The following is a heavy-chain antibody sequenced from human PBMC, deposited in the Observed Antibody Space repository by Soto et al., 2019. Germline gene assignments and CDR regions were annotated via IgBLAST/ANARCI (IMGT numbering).Heavy chain of an antibody. Sequence: PGWCLRHTCEDAEITFNDYRMNCDRKVPGKGLVWVSHINTDGRGTSYADSVKGRFTISRDNAKNTLYLQMNSLRAEDTAVYYCARDTMKIGVDYWGQGTLVTVSS. CDR3: ARDTMKIGVDY. CDR1: EITFNDYR. D-gene: IGHD1-1*01. V-gene: IGHV3-74*01. CDR2: INTDGRGT. J-gene: IGHJ4*02.